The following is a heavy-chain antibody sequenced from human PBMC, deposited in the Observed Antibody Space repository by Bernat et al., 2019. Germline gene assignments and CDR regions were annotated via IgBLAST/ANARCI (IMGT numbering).Heavy chain of an antibody. CDR2: ISSSSSYT. V-gene: IGHV3-11*05. J-gene: IGHJ6*03. CDR3: ARGTATSAPYMDV. CDR1: GFTFSDYY. Sequence: QVQLVESGGGLVKPGGSLRLSCAASGFTFSDYYMSWIRQAPGKGLDWFSYISSSSSYTNYADSVKGRFTISRDNTKNSLYLQMNSLRAEDTAVYYWARGTATSAPYMDVWGKGTTVTVSS.